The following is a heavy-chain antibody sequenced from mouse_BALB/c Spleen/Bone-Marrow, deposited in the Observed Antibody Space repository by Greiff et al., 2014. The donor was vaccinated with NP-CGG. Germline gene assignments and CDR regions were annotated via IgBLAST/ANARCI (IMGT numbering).Heavy chain of an antibody. J-gene: IGHJ2*01. D-gene: IGHD2-4*01. CDR1: GYTFTSYW. CDR3: ARSGDYGGFDY. Sequence: VQLQQSGAELAKPGASVKMSCKASGYTFTSYWMHWVKQRPGQGLEWIGYINPSTGYTEYNQKFKDEATLTADKSSSTAYMQLSSLTSEDSAVYYCARSGDYGGFDYWGQGTTLTVSS. V-gene: IGHV1-7*01. CDR2: INPSTGYT.